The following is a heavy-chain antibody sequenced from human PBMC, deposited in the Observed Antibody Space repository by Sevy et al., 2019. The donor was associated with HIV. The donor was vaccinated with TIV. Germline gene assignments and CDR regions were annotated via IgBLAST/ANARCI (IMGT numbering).Heavy chain of an antibody. CDR2: MSNTGSTI. Sequence: GGSLRLSCAVSGFSFSIYSMNWVRQAPGRGLEWVSYMSNTGSTIHYADSVKGRFTISRDNAKNSLYLQMNSLRAEDTAVYYCASQRGGYERLYYFDYWGQGTLVAVSS. J-gene: IGHJ4*02. CDR1: GFSFSIYS. V-gene: IGHV3-48*01. CDR3: ASQRGGYERLYYFDY. D-gene: IGHD5-12*01.